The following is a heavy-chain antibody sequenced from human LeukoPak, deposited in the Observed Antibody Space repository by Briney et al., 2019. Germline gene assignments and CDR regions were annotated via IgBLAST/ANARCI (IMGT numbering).Heavy chain of an antibody. CDR2: ISSSNTI. D-gene: IGHD5-12*01. V-gene: IGHV3-48*01. CDR3: EREASGYPDY. CDR1: GFTFSTYS. Sequence: PGGSLRLSCAASGFTFSTYSMNWVRQAPGKGLEWVSYISSSNTIYYADSVKGRFTISRDNAKNSLYLQMNRLRAEDTAVYYCEREASGYPDYWGQGTLVTVSS. J-gene: IGHJ4*02.